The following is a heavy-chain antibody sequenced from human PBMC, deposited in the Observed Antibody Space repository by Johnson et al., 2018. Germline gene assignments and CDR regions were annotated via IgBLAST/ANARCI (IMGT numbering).Heavy chain of an antibody. D-gene: IGHD3-16*01. J-gene: IGHJ4*02. V-gene: IGHV1-18*01. Sequence: YAQHLRDRVTMSTDTSTSTAYMELRSLRSDDTAVYYCARSPRGGDDHWGQGTLVTVSS. CDR3: ARSPRGGDDH.